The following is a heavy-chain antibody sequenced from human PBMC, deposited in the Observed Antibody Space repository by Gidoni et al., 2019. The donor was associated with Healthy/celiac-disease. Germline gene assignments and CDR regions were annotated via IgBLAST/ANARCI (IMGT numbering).Heavy chain of an antibody. Sequence: EVQLVQSGAEVKKPGASLKISCKGSGYSFTSYWIGWVRQMPGKGLAWMGIIYPGDSATRYSPSFQGQVTISADKSISTAYLQWSSLKASDTAMYYCARRAGTTVKAYAKNCYYGMDVWGQGTTVTVSS. CDR3: ARRAGTTVKAYAKNCYYGMDV. CDR2: IYPGDSAT. D-gene: IGHD4-17*01. CDR1: GYSFTSYW. V-gene: IGHV5-51*01. J-gene: IGHJ6*02.